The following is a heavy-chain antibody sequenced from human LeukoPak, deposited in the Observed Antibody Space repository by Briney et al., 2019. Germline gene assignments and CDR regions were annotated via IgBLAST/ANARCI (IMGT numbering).Heavy chain of an antibody. CDR1: GFTFSSYW. V-gene: IGHV3-7*01. Sequence: GGSLRLSCAASGFTFSSYWMSWVRQAPGKGLEWVANIKQDGSEKYYVDSVKGRFTISRDNAKDSLYLQMNSLRAEDTAVYYCARWGYSSSWSMGDYWGQGTLVTVSS. D-gene: IGHD6-13*01. CDR3: ARWGYSSSWSMGDY. J-gene: IGHJ4*02. CDR2: IKQDGSEK.